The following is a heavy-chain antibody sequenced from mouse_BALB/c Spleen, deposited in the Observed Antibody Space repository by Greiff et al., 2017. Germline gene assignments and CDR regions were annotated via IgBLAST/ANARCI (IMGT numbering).Heavy chain of an antibody. CDR1: GYSITSGYY. D-gene: IGHD2-10*01. J-gene: IGHJ4*01. CDR3: ARETLLYAMDY. V-gene: IGHV3-6*02. Sequence: EVKLVESGPGLVKPSQSLSLTCSVTGYSITSGYYWNWIRQFPGNKLEWMGYISYDGSNNYNPSLKNRISITRDTSKNQFFLKLNSVTTEDTATYYCARETLLYAMDYWGQGTSVTVSS. CDR2: ISYDGSN.